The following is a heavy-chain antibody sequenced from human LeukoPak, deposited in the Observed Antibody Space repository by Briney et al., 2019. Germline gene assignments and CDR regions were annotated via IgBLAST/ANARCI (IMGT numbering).Heavy chain of an antibody. CDR3: ATSPPGYCSSTSCSPGWYFDL. V-gene: IGHV4-61*08. CDR2: IYYSGST. Sequence: PSETLSLTCSVSGGSVSSDAFYWSWIRQPPGKGLEWIGYIYYSGSTNYNPSLKSRVTISVDTSKNQFSLKLSSVTAADTAVYYCATSPPGYCSSTSCSPGWYFDLWGRGTLVTVSS. D-gene: IGHD2-2*01. J-gene: IGHJ2*01. CDR1: GGSVSSDAFY.